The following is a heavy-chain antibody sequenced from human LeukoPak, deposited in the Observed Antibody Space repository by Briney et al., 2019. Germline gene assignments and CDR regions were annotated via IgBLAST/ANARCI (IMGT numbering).Heavy chain of an antibody. CDR2: VSGSGLST. CDR1: GFTFSSYA. CDR3: AKAPNYYYGMDV. V-gene: IGHV3-23*01. Sequence: GGSLRLSCAASGFTFSSYAMSWVRQAPGKGLQWVSAVSGSGLSTYYADSVKGRFTISRDNSKNTLYLQMNGLSAEDTAVYYCAKAPNYYYGMDVWGQGTTVTVSS. J-gene: IGHJ6*02.